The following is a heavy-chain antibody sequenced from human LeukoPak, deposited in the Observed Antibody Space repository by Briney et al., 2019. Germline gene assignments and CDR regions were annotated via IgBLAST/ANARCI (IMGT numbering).Heavy chain of an antibody. Sequence: SETLSLTCTVSGGSISSSSYYWGWLRQPPGKGLEWIGSIDFSGSTYYNPSHKSRVTISVDTSKNQFSLKLSSVTAADTAVYYCARQPNCSGGSCYDYWGQGTLVTVSS. CDR1: GGSISSSSYY. J-gene: IGHJ4*02. D-gene: IGHD2-15*01. CDR3: ARQPNCSGGSCYDY. V-gene: IGHV4-39*01. CDR2: IDFSGST.